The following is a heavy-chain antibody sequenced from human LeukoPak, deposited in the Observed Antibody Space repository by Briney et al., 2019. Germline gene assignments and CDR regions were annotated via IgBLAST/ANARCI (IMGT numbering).Heavy chain of an antibody. D-gene: IGHD3-10*01. CDR3: TTYMVRGTSFYGMDV. CDR2: IKSKTEGGTV. CDR1: GFAFRSFA. V-gene: IGHV3-15*01. J-gene: IGHJ6*02. Sequence: PGGSLRLSCAASGFAFRSFAMSWVRQAPGKGLEWVGRIKSKTEGGTVEYAAPVKGRFTVLRDDSRNILYLQMNSLKPEDTAAYYCTTYMVRGTSFYGMDVWGQGTTVTVSS.